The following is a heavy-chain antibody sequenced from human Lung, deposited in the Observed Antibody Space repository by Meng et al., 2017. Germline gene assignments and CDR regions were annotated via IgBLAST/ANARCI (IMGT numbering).Heavy chain of an antibody. D-gene: IGHD6-13*01. CDR3: ARDEDISAAGKLFGDY. CDR2: INPKSGDT. CDR1: GYTFPGYG. J-gene: IGHJ4*02. V-gene: IGHV1-2*06. Sequence: RLGRSGAVVKKPGASVNVSCKAAGYTFPGYGLHWVRRAPGQGLEWMGRINPKSGDTHYAQRFQGRVTMTGDTSISTAYMELSGLRSDDTAMYYCARDEDISAAGKLFGDYWGQGTLVTVSS.